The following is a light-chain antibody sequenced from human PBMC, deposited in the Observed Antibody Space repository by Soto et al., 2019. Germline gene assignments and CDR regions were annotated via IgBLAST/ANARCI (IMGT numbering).Light chain of an antibody. Sequence: QSALTQPASVSGSPGQSITISCTGISSDIGGYNFVSWYQQHPGKAPKLMIYEVSNRPSGVSNRFSGSESGNTASLTISGLQAEDEADYYCSSNTSSTTYVFGTGTKVTVL. V-gene: IGLV2-14*01. CDR2: EVS. J-gene: IGLJ1*01. CDR3: SSNTSSTTYV. CDR1: SSDIGGYNF.